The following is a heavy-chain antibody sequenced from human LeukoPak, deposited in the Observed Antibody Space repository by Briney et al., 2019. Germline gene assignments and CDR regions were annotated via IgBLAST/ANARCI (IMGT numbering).Heavy chain of an antibody. V-gene: IGHV3-21*01. CDR1: GFTFDSFT. Sequence: GGSLRLSCAASGFTFDSFTMNWVSQAPGRGLEWVSSISSSSSYIHYSDSLKGRFTISRDSAKNSLYLQMNSLRAEDTAVYFCARAVAVSVGRYYGMDVWGQGTTVTVSS. CDR3: ARAVAVSVGRYYGMDV. CDR2: ISSSSSYI. J-gene: IGHJ6*02. D-gene: IGHD4-17*01.